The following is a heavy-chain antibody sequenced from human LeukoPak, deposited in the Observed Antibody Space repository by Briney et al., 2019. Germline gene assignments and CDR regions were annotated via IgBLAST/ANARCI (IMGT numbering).Heavy chain of an antibody. V-gene: IGHV4-34*01. CDR3: ARDPGSGYEEHFGY. J-gene: IGHJ4*02. D-gene: IGHD5-12*01. CDR1: GGSFSGYY. Sequence: SETLSLTCAVYGGSFSGYYWSWIRQPPGKGLEWIGEINHSGSTNYNPSLKSRVTISVDTSKNQFSLKLSSVTAADTAVYYCARDPGSGYEEHFGYWGQGTLVTVSS. CDR2: INHSGST.